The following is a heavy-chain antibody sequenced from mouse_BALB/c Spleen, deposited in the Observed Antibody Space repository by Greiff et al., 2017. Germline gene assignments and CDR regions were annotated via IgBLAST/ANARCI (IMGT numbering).Heavy chain of an antibody. CDR3: ARGRFTTVVATPFDY. CDR1: GYTFTDYA. J-gene: IGHJ2*01. D-gene: IGHD1-1*01. Sequence: QVQLQQSGAELVRPGVSVKISCKGSGYTFTDYAMHWVKQSHAKSLEWIGVISTYYGDASYNQKFKGKATMTVDKSSSTAYMELARLTSEDSAIYYGARGRFTTVVATPFDYWGQGTTLTVSS. CDR2: ISTYYGDA. V-gene: IGHV1S137*01.